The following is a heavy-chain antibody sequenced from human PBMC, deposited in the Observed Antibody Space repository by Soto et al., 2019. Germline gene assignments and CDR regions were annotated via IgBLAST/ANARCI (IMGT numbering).Heavy chain of an antibody. D-gene: IGHD3-22*01. V-gene: IGHV3-23*01. Sequence: GGSLRLSCAASGFTFSSYAMSWVRQAPGKGLEWVSAISGSGGSTYYADSVKGRFTISRDNSKNTLYLQMNSLRAEDTAVYYCAKDLVSSGYRHDAFEIWGQGTMVTVSS. CDR1: GFTFSSYA. CDR3: AKDLVSSGYRHDAFEI. J-gene: IGHJ3*02. CDR2: ISGSGGST.